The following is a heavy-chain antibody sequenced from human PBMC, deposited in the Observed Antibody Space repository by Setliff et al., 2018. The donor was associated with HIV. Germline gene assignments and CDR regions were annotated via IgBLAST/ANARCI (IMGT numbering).Heavy chain of an antibody. CDR2: INRSGST. CDR1: GGSFSDYF. V-gene: IGHV4-34*01. J-gene: IGHJ4*02. Sequence: NPSETLSLTCAVYGGSFSDYFWTWIRQAPGKGLEWIGEINRSGSTNYNPSLKSRVTISVDTSKNQFSLKLSSVTAADTAVYYCARGRFKRWLNTVDCWGQGTLVTVTS. CDR3: ARGRFKRWLNTVDC. D-gene: IGHD3-3*01.